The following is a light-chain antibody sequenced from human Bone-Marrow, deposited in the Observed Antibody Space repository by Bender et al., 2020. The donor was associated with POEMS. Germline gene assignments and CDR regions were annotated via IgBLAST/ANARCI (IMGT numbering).Light chain of an antibody. CDR2: INN. CDR1: SSNIGTNP. J-gene: IGLJ1*01. CDR3: CSYAGSSTSYV. V-gene: IGLV1-44*01. Sequence: QSVLTQPPSASGTPGQRVTISCSGSSSNIGTNPVNWYQQLPGTAPKLLIYINNQRPSGVPDRFSGSKSANTASLTISGLQAEDEGDYYCCSYAGSSTSYVFGTGTKINVL.